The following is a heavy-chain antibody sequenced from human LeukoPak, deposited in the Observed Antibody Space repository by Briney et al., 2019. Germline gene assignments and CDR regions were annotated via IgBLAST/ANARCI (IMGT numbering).Heavy chain of an antibody. Sequence: GGSLRLSCAASGFTFSDYYMSWIRQAPGKGLEWVSYISGSSSYTSHAESVMGRFTISRDNAKNTLSLQMNSLRAEDTAVYYCAREYSSGWTSDYWGQGTLVTVSS. CDR1: GFTFSDYY. V-gene: IGHV3-11*06. CDR3: AREYSSGWTSDY. CDR2: ISGSSSYT. J-gene: IGHJ4*02. D-gene: IGHD6-19*01.